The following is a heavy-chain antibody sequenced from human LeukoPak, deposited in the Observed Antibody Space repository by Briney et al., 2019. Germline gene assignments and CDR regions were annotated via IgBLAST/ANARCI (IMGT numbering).Heavy chain of an antibody. D-gene: IGHD3-9*01. V-gene: IGHV3-48*02. CDR2: INHNGEMI. CDR1: GFTFSNYV. CDR3: ARDNDWAFHY. Sequence: PGGSLRLSCAASGFTFSNYVMSWVPQAPGKGLEWVSYINHNGEMIFYPDFVKGRFTISRDNAKNSLYLQMNSLRDEDTAVYYCARDNDWAFHYWGQGTLVTVSS. J-gene: IGHJ4*02.